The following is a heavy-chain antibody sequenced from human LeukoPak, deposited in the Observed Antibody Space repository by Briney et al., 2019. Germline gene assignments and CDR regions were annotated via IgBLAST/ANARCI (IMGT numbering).Heavy chain of an antibody. D-gene: IGHD1-26*01. CDR3: ARTRGRSYPFDY. CDR2: IHYSGST. CDR1: GGSISSYY. J-gene: IGHJ4*02. V-gene: IGHV4-59*08. Sequence: SETLSLTCTVSGGSISSYYWSWIRQPPGKGLEWIGYIHYSGSTNYNPSLKSRVTISVDTSKNQFSLKLSSVTAADTAVYYCARTRGRSYPFDYWGQGTLVTVSS.